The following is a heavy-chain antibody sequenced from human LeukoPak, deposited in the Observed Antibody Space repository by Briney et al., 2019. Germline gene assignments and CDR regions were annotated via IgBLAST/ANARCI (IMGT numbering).Heavy chain of an antibody. V-gene: IGHV3-23*01. D-gene: IGHD3-10*01. J-gene: IGHJ4*02. Sequence: PGGSLRLSCAASGFTFSSYAMSWVRQAPGKGLEWVSAISGSGGSTYYADSVKGRFTISRDNSKNTLYLQMNSLGAEDTAVYYCARYRGVYTDYYFGYWGQGTLVTVSS. CDR3: ARYRGVYTDYYFGY. CDR2: ISGSGGST. CDR1: GFTFSSYA.